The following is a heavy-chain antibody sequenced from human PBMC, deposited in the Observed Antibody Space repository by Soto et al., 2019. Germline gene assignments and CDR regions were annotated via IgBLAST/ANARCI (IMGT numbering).Heavy chain of an antibody. CDR2: ISSSSSYI. CDR3: ARDSGSSSDYYGMDV. CDR1: GFIFTSYS. J-gene: IGHJ6*02. Sequence: PGGSLRLSCAASGFIFTSYSMNWVRQAPGKGLEWVSSISSSSSYIYYADSVKGRFTISRDNAKNSLYLQMSSLRAEDTAVYYCARDSGSSSDYYGMDVWGQGTTVTV. V-gene: IGHV3-21*01. D-gene: IGHD6-13*01.